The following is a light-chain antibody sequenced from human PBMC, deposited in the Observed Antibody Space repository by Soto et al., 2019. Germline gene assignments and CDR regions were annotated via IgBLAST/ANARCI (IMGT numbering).Light chain of an antibody. Sequence: QSVLTQSPSASASLGASVKLTCTLSSGHSSYGIAWHQQQPEKGPRYLMAVNSDGSHSKGDGIPDRFSGSSSGAERYLTISSLQSEDEADYYCQTWGSGIWVFGGGTKLTVL. J-gene: IGLJ3*02. CDR2: VNSDGSH. CDR3: QTWGSGIWV. V-gene: IGLV4-69*01. CDR1: SGHSSYG.